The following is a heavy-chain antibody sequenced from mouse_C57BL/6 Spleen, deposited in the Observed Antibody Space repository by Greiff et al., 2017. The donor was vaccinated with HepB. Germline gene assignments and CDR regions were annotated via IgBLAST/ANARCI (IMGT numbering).Heavy chain of an antibody. Sequence: EVQLVESGGGLVKPGGSLKLSCAASGFTFSDYGMHWVRQAPEKGLEWVAYISSGSSTIYYADTVKGRFTISRDNAKNTLFLQMTSLRSEDTAMYYCARQGTTVVPYYAMDYWGQGTSVTVSS. V-gene: IGHV5-17*01. J-gene: IGHJ4*01. D-gene: IGHD1-1*01. CDR1: GFTFSDYG. CDR2: ISSGSSTI. CDR3: ARQGTTVVPYYAMDY.